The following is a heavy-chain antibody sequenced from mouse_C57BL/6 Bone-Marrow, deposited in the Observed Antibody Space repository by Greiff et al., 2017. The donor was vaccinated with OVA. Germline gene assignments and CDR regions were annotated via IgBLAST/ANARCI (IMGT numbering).Heavy chain of an antibody. CDR2: SRNKANDYTT. CDR3: ARDAYGNYGYFDV. D-gene: IGHD2-1*01. CDR1: GFTFSDFY. V-gene: IGHV7-1*01. J-gene: IGHJ1*03. Sequence: EVQVVDSGGGLVQSGRSLRLSCATSGFTFSDFYMEWVRQAPGKGLEWIAASRNKANDYTTEYSASVKGRFIVSRDTSQSILYLQMNALRAEDTASYYCARDAYGNYGYFDVWGTGTTVTVSS.